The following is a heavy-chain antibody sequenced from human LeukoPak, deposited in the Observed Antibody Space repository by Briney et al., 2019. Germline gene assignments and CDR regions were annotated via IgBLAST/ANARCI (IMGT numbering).Heavy chain of an antibody. CDR1: GFTFSDYY. CDR3: ARVKISMFRGVMLTSGPPDY. J-gene: IGHJ4*02. CDR2: ISSSDSNI. D-gene: IGHD3-10*01. V-gene: IGHV3-11*01. Sequence: GGSLRLSCAASGFTFSDYYMSWIHQAPGKGLEWVSHISSSDSNIYYADSVKGRFTISRDNAKNSLYLRMNSLRAENTAVYYCARVKISMFRGVMLTSGPPDYWGQGTLVTVSS.